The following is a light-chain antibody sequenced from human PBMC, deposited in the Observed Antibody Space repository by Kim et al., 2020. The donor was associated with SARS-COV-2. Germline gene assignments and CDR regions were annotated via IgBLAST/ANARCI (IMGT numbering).Light chain of an antibody. Sequence: QKVTISSSGSSVNIGSNAVNWYQQFPGKAPRLLISYDDQLSSGVADRFSASKSVTSASLAISGLQSEDEADYYCGTWDDSLTGPVFGGGTQLTVL. J-gene: IGLJ2*01. CDR2: YDD. CDR3: GTWDDSLTGPV. CDR1: SVNIGSNA. V-gene: IGLV1-36*01.